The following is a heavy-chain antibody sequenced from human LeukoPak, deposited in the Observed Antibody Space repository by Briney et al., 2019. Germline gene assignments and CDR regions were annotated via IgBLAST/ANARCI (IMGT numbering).Heavy chain of an antibody. CDR3: ARGRITMVRGYKYYFDY. Sequence: ASVKVSCKASGYTFTSYGISWVRQATGQGLEWMGWMNPNSGNTGYAQKFQGRVTMTRNTSISTAYMELSSLRSEDTAVYYCARGRITMVRGYKYYFDYWGQGTLVTVSS. CDR1: GYTFTSYG. V-gene: IGHV1-8*02. J-gene: IGHJ4*02. CDR2: MNPNSGNT. D-gene: IGHD3-10*01.